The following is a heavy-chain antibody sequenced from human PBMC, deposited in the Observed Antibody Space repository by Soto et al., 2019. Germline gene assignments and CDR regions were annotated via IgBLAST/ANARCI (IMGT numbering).Heavy chain of an antibody. V-gene: IGHV4-39*01. Sequence: SETLSLTCTVSGGSISSSNYYWDWIRQPPGKGLEWIGSSSRSGYTQYNPSLKSRVTISVDTSKNQFSLNLSSVTAADTAVYYCARHGYYASGSYYTYYFDYWGQGTLVTVSS. D-gene: IGHD3-10*01. CDR2: SSRSGYT. J-gene: IGHJ4*02. CDR3: ARHGYYASGSYYTYYFDY. CDR1: GGSISSSNYY.